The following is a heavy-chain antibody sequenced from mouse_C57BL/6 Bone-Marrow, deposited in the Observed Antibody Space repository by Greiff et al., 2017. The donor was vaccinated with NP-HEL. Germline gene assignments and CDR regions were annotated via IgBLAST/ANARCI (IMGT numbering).Heavy chain of an antibody. CDR2: IWRGGST. J-gene: IGHJ4*01. V-gene: IGHV2-5*01. D-gene: IGHD4-1*01. CDR1: GFSLTSYG. CDR3: AKKGGTCYAMDY. Sequence: VQLQQSGPGLVQPSQILSITCTVSGFSLTSYGVHWVRQSPGKGLEWLGVIWRGGSTDYNAAFMSRLSITKDNSKSQVFFKMNSLQADDTAIYYCAKKGGTCYAMDYWGQGTSVTVSS.